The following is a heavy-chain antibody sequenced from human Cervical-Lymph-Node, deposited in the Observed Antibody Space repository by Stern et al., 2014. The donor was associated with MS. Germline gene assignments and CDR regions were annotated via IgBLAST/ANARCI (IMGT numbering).Heavy chain of an antibody. D-gene: IGHD1-1*01. J-gene: IGHJ4*02. V-gene: IGHV1-69*01. CDR3: ARGLSRYPLDY. CDR2: IIPIFGTA. Sequence: VQLVESGAAVKKPGSSVKVSCKASGGSFSSYAISWVRQAPGQGLEWMGGIIPIFGTANYAQKFQGRVTITADESTGTAYIELSSLRSEDTAVYYCARGLSRYPLDYWGQGTLAPVSS. CDR1: GGSFSSYA.